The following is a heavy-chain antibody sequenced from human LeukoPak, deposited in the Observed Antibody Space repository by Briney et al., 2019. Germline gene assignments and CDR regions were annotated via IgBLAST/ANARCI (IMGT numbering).Heavy chain of an antibody. D-gene: IGHD2-15*01. Sequence: PGGSLRLSCAASGFTFNTYSMNWVRQAPGKGLEWVSSFNDISNYIYYSDSVEGRFTISRDNAKNSLYLQMNSLRVEDTAVYYCANHFACGSASCPPFDSWGQGTLVTVSS. V-gene: IGHV3-21*01. J-gene: IGHJ4*02. CDR3: ANHFACGSASCPPFDS. CDR1: GFTFNTYS. CDR2: FNDISNYI.